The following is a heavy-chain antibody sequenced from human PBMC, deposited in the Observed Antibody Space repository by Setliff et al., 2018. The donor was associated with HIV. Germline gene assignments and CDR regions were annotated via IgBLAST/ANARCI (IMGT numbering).Heavy chain of an antibody. Sequence: PSETLSLTCTVSGASISSSSNYWGWIRQPPGKGLEWIGSIYYSGSTYCNPSLKSRVTISVDTSKNQFSLKLSSVTAADTAVYYCARSVARDYWYFGHWGRGTLVTVSS. J-gene: IGHJ2*01. V-gene: IGHV4-39*01. CDR3: ARSVARDYWYFGH. CDR1: GASISSSSNY. CDR2: IYYSGST. D-gene: IGHD6-6*01.